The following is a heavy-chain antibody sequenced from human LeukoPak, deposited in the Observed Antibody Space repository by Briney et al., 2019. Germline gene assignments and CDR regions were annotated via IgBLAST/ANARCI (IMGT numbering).Heavy chain of an antibody. V-gene: IGHV3-43*02. Sequence: GRSLRLSCAASGFSFRDFSMHWVRQVPGKGLEWVSLISGDGGLTHYADSWRGRFTISRDNDKSSLFLQMNSLRVEDTAFYYCAKGNNSLFYNFDYWGQGTLVTVSS. J-gene: IGHJ4*02. CDR3: AKGNNSLFYNFDY. CDR1: GFSFRDFS. CDR2: ISGDGGLT. D-gene: IGHD2/OR15-2a*01.